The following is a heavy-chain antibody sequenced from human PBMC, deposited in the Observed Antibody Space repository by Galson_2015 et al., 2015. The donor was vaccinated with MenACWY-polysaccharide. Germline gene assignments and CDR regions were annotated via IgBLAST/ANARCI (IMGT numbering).Heavy chain of an antibody. V-gene: IGHV3-23*01. Sequence: SLRLSCAASGFTFSSYAMSWVRQAPGKGLEWVSAISGSGGSTYYADSVKGRFTISRDNSKNTLYLQMNSLRAEDTAVYYCAKDRPAHYYYDSSGYQMFDYWGQGTLVTVSS. CDR1: GFTFSSYA. D-gene: IGHD3-22*01. CDR3: AKDRPAHYYYDSSGYQMFDY. CDR2: ISGSGGST. J-gene: IGHJ4*02.